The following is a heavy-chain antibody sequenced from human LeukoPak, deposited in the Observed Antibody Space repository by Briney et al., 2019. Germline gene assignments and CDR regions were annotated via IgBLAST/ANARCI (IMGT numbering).Heavy chain of an antibody. Sequence: SVKVSCKASGGTFSSYAISWVRQAPGQGLEWMGGIIPIFGTANYAQKFQGRVTITTDESTSTAYMELSSLRSEDTAVYYCARSEQIWSGEPPPDYYYYMDVWGKGTTVTVSS. CDR3: ARSEQIWSGEPPPDYYYYMDV. D-gene: IGHD3-10*01. J-gene: IGHJ6*03. CDR2: IIPIFGTA. V-gene: IGHV1-69*05. CDR1: GGTFSSYA.